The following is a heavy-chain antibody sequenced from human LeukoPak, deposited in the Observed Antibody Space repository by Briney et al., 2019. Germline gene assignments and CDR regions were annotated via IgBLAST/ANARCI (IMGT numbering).Heavy chain of an antibody. V-gene: IGHV4-34*01. CDR3: ARGRNWQTFYHYCMDV. CDR1: GGSFSGYF. J-gene: IGHJ6*03. Sequence: NPSETLSLTCGVSGGSFSGYFWTWVRQSPGKGLEWMGEINQSGTTIYNPSFKSRVTISIDPSKHQVSLNMRSVTAADTAVYYCARGRNWQTFYHYCMDVWGNGTTVTVSS. CDR2: INQSGTT. D-gene: IGHD1-14*01.